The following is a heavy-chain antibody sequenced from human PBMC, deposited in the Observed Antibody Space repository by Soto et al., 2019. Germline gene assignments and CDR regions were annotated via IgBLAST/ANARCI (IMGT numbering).Heavy chain of an antibody. J-gene: IGHJ4*02. CDR2: IWYHGVDK. CDR1: VFTFSRQS. D-gene: IGHD2-8*02. V-gene: IGHV3-33*01. Sequence: PGGSLRLSCASSVFTFSRQSMHWVRHSPGRGLEWVAVIWYHGVDKYYADSVKGRFTISRDNSKNTVYLQMNSLRGEDTAGYYCATAFLGLCTGANCPLESWGQGSLVTVSS. CDR3: ATAFLGLCTGANCPLES.